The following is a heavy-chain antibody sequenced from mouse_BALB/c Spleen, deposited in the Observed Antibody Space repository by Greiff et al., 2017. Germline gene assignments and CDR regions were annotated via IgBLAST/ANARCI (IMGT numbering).Heavy chain of an antibody. CDR2: ISSGGGST. D-gene: IGHD2-4*01. CDR1: GFAFSSYD. J-gene: IGHJ2*01. V-gene: IGHV5-12-1*01. CDR3: ARFDYSFDY. Sequence: EVKLEESGGGLVKPGGSLKLSCAASGFAFSSYDMSWVRQTPEKRLECVAYISSGGGSTYYPDTVKGRFTISRDNAKNTLYLQMSSLKSEDTAMYYCARFDYSFDYWGQGTTLTVSS.